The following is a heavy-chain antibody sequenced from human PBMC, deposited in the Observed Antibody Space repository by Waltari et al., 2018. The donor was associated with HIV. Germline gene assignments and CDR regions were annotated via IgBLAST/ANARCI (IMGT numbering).Heavy chain of an antibody. Sequence: QVHLVQSGAEAKQPGAPVKLSCKAPGYTFTSNGISSFRQSPGKGLEWMGWKDSNKRNTNDAQKLEGRVTITTVTSTSRVYMELRSMRSDDTAVYDCAGVAYTKGHNGGDPWGQGTLVTVSS. CDR3: AGVAYTKGHNGGDP. D-gene: IGHD2-2*02. CDR2: KDSNKRNT. V-gene: IGHV1-18*01. J-gene: IGHJ5*02. CDR1: GYTFTSNG.